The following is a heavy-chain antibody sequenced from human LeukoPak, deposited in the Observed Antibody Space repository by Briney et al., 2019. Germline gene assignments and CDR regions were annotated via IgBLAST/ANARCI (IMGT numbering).Heavy chain of an antibody. Sequence: GGSLRLSCAASGFTFSDYYMSWIRQAPGRGLEWVSYISSSGSPISYADSVKGRSTISRDNAKSSLYLQMNSLRAEDTAVYYCARHQHYGMDVWGQGTTVTVSS. CDR2: ISSSGSPI. CDR1: GFTFSDYY. J-gene: IGHJ6*02. V-gene: IGHV3-11*01. CDR3: ARHQHYGMDV.